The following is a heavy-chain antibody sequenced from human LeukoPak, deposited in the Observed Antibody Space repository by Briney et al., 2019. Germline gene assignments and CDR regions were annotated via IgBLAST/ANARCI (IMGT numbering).Heavy chain of an antibody. J-gene: IGHJ6*02. CDR3: AKDRITIFGVVIKNYYYYGMDV. V-gene: IGHV3-23*01. CDR2: ISGSGGST. Sequence: GGSLRLSCAASGFTFSSYAMSWVRQAPGKGLEWVSAISGSGGSTYYADSVKGRFTISRDNSKNTLYLQMNSLRAEDTAVYYCAKDRITIFGVVIKNYYYYGMDVWGQGTTVTVSS. D-gene: IGHD3-3*01. CDR1: GFTFSSYA.